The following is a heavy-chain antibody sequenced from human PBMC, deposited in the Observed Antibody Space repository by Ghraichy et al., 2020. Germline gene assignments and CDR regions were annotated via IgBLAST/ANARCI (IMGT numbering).Heavy chain of an antibody. CDR3: AHRPVVTTFGGEFVKDTKNWFGP. J-gene: IGHJ5*02. CDR1: GFSLSTGGVG. Sequence: SGPTLVKPTQTLTLTCTFSGFSLSTGGVGVAWIRQPPGKALEWLALIYWDDDKRYSPSLRSRLTLTKDTSKNQVVLTMTNMDPVDTATYYCAHRPVVTTFGGEFVKDTKNWFGPWGQGTLVTVSS. CDR2: IYWDDDK. V-gene: IGHV2-5*02. D-gene: IGHD3-16*01.